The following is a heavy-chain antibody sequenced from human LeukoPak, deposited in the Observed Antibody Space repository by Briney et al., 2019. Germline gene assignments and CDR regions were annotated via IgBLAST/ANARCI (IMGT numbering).Heavy chain of an antibody. V-gene: IGHV3-30*04. J-gene: IGHJ4*02. Sequence: PGGSLRLSCAASGFTFSSYAMHWVRQAPGKGLEWVAVISYDGSNKYYADSVKGRFTISRDNSKNTLYLQMNSLRAEDTAVYYCATRGSYLGYWGQGTLVTVSS. CDR3: ATRGSYLGY. CDR2: ISYDGSNK. CDR1: GFTFSSYA. D-gene: IGHD1-26*01.